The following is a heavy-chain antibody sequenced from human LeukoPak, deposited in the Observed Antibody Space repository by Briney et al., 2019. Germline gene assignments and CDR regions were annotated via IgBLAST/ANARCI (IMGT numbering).Heavy chain of an antibody. CDR1: GFTFDDYA. V-gene: IGHV3-9*01. D-gene: IGHD2-15*01. Sequence: PGGSPRLSCAASGFTFDDYAMHWVRQAPGKGLEWVSGISWNSGSIGYADSVKGRFTISRDNAKNSLYLQMNSLRAEDTALYYCAKDRGDIDAFDIWGQGTMVTVSS. CDR3: AKDRGDIDAFDI. J-gene: IGHJ3*02. CDR2: ISWNSGSI.